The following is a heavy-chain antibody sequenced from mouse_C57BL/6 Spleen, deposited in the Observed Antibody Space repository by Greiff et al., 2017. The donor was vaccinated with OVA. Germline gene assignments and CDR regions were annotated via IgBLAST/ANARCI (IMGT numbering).Heavy chain of an antibody. CDR3: ARSSSGYSWFAY. Sequence: QVHVKQPGAELVRPGSSVKLSCKASGYTFTSYWMHWVKQRPIQGLEWIGNIDPSDSETHYNQKFKDKATLTVDKSSSTAYMQLSSLTSEDSAVYYCARSSSGYSWFAYWGQGTLVTVSA. CDR2: IDPSDSET. D-gene: IGHD3-2*02. J-gene: IGHJ3*01. V-gene: IGHV1-52*01. CDR1: GYTFTSYW.